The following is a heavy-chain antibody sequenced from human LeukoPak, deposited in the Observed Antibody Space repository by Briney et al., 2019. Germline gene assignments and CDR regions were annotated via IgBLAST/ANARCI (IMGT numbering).Heavy chain of an antibody. Sequence: ASVKVSCKASGYTSTSYGISWVRQAPGQGLEWMGWISAYNGNTNYAQKLQGRVTMTTDTSTSTAYMELRSLRSDDTAVYYCARELDPGYSYGYLKLRSSYNWFDPWGQGTLVTVSS. D-gene: IGHD5-18*01. V-gene: IGHV1-18*01. CDR3: ARELDPGYSYGYLKLRSSYNWFDP. CDR1: GYTSTSYG. J-gene: IGHJ5*02. CDR2: ISAYNGNT.